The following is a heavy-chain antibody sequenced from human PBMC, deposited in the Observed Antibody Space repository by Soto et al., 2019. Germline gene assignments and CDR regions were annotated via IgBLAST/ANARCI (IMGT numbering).Heavy chain of an antibody. CDR2: IDESGTT. D-gene: IGHD3-16*01. CDR3: AREGGYVDY. CDR1: GGPIRSSSHY. Sequence: SETLCLTCSVSGGPIRSSSHYWGWIRQSPGTGLEWIGSIDESGTTYYNPSLQSRVTVSVDTSKNQFSLKVISVTGADTAIYYCAREGGYVDYWGQGTLVTVSS. J-gene: IGHJ4*02. V-gene: IGHV4-39*02.